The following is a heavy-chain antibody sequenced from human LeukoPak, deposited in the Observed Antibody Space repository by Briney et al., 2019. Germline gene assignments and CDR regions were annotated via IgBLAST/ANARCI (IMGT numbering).Heavy chain of an antibody. CDR3: ARGGELLLHTNWFDP. CDR1: GDSVSSNSAA. CDR2: AYYRSKWYY. J-gene: IGHJ5*02. V-gene: IGHV6-1*01. Sequence: SQTLSLTCAISGDSVSSNSAAWNWIRQPPSRGLEWLGRAYYRSKWYYDYAVSVKTRITINPDTSKNHFSLQLNSVTPEDTAVYYCARGGELLLHTNWFDPWGQGTLVTVSS. D-gene: IGHD1-26*01.